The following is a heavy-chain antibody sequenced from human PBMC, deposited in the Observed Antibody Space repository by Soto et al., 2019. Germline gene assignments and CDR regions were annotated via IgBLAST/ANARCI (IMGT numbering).Heavy chain of an antibody. J-gene: IGHJ5*02. Sequence: EKQLVESGGGLVKPGGSLRLSCVASEFTFNNAWMRWVRQARRKGLEWVGHIKSNTAGGTTDYAAPVKGRFTISRDGSTTTVYLQMNSLKTEDTGVYYCTTRYRLDPWGQGTLVTVSS. CDR2: IKSNTAGGTT. V-gene: IGHV3-15*01. CDR3: TTRYRLDP. CDR1: EFTFNNAW. D-gene: IGHD3-16*02.